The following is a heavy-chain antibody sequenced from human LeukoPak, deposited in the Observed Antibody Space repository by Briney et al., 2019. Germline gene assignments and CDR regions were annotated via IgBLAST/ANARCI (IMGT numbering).Heavy chain of an antibody. J-gene: IGHJ4*02. Sequence: SETLSLTCTVSGGSISSGSYYWSWIRQHPGKGLEWIGYIYCSGSTYYNPSLKSRVTISVDTSKNQFSLKLSSVTAADTAVYYCARVSLGDYGSDYWGQGTLVTVSS. D-gene: IGHD4-17*01. V-gene: IGHV4-31*03. CDR1: GGSISSGSYY. CDR2: IYCSGST. CDR3: ARVSLGDYGSDY.